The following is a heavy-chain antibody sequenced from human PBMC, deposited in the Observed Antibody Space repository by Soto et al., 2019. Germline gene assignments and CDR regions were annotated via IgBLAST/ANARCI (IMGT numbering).Heavy chain of an antibody. CDR2: ISWNSGSI. J-gene: IGHJ4*02. V-gene: IGHV3-9*01. CDR1: GFTFDDYA. Sequence: EVQLVESGGGLVQLGRSLRLSCAASGFTFDDYAMHWVRQAPGKGLEWVSGISWNSGSIGYADSVKGRFTISRDNAKNSLYLQMNSLRAEDTALYYCAKDPGGDYFDYWGQGTLVTVSS. D-gene: IGHD1-26*01. CDR3: AKDPGGDYFDY.